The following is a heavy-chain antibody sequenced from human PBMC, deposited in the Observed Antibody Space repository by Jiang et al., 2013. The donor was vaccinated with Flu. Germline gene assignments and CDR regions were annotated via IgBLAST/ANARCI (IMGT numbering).Heavy chain of an antibody. CDR2: LHDDVTIT. CDR3: ARGSPQAGSLLGY. J-gene: IGHJ4*02. CDR1: GFTLSNYW. Sequence: QLVESGGDLVQPGGSLRLSCAASGFTLSNYWMHWVRQAPGKGLVWVSRLHDDVTITTYADSVKGRFTISRDDAKNTLYLQMNSLRAEDTAVYYCARGSPQAGSLLGYWGQGTLVTVSS. V-gene: IGHV3-74*01.